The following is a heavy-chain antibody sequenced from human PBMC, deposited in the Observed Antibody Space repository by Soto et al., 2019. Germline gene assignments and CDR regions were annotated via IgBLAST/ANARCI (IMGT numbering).Heavy chain of an antibody. Sequence: EMQLVESGGGLVQPGGSLRLSCAASGFTFSSYWMSWVRQAPGKGLEWVANIKQDGSEKYYVDSVKGRFTISRDNAKNSLYLQMNSLRAEDTAVYYCARDREIFGVVDYYYYMDVWGKGTTVTVSS. D-gene: IGHD3-3*01. J-gene: IGHJ6*03. V-gene: IGHV3-7*01. CDR3: ARDREIFGVVDYYYYMDV. CDR2: IKQDGSEK. CDR1: GFTFSSYW.